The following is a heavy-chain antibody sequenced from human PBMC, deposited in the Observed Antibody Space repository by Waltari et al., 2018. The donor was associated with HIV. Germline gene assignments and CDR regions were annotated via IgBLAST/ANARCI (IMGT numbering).Heavy chain of an antibody. CDR2: ITSHGKNT. V-gene: IGHV3-64D*06. CDR1: GFTFSNYP. CDR3: VKDSGYNSSGGAFVI. J-gene: IGHJ3*02. Sequence: EVQLVESGGGLFQLGGSLILSCSASGFTFSNYPIHWVRQAPGKGLEYVSAITSHGKNTYYVDSVKGRFTISRDNSKNMLYLQMRSLRAEDTALYYCVKDSGYNSSGGAFVIWGQGTMVIVSS. D-gene: IGHD3-22*01.